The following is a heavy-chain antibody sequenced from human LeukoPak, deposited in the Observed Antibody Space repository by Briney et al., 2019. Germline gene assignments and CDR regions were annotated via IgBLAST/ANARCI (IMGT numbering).Heavy chain of an antibody. Sequence: PSETLSLTCAVYGGSFSGYYWSWIRQPPGKGLEWIGEINHGGSTNYNPSLKSRVTISLDASKNQFSLRLSSVTAADTAMYYCARGFCSSTSCYRDHNWFDPWGQGTLVTVSS. V-gene: IGHV4-34*01. CDR2: INHGGST. D-gene: IGHD2-2*02. CDR1: GGSFSGYY. CDR3: ARGFCSSTSCYRDHNWFDP. J-gene: IGHJ5*02.